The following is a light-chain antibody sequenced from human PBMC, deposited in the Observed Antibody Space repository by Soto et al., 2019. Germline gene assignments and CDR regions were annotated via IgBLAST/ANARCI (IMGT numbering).Light chain of an antibody. CDR3: HQYGSSPRT. Sequence: EIVLTQSPGTLSLSPGERATLSCRASQSFTSNYLAWYQQKPGQAPRLPIYGASTRATGIPDRFSGSGSGTDFTLTISRLEPEDFAVYYCHQYGSSPRTFGQGTKVDIK. V-gene: IGKV3-20*01. CDR1: QSFTSNY. J-gene: IGKJ1*01. CDR2: GAS.